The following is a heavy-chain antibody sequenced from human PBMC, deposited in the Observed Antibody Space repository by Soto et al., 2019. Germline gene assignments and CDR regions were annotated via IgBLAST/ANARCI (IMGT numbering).Heavy chain of an antibody. D-gene: IGHD3-22*01. Sequence: EVQLVESGGGLIQPGGSLRLSCAASGSTFSSNDMNWVRQAPGKGLEWVSLIYSGGSTYYADSVKGRFTISRNNSKNTLYVQMGSLRAEDKAVYYCATRPLLPGAPWGQGTMVTVSS. J-gene: IGHJ3*01. CDR1: GSTFSSND. V-gene: IGHV3-53*01. CDR2: IYSGGST. CDR3: ATRPLLPGAP.